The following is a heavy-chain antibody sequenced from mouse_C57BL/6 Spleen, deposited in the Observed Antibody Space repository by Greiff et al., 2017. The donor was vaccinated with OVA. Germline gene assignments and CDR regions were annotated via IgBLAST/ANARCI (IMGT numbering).Heavy chain of an antibody. CDR1: GFTFSDYG. CDR2: ISNLAYSI. Sequence: EVQGVESGGGLVQPGGSLKLSCAASGFTFSDYGMAWVRQAPRKGPAWVAFISNLAYSIYYADTVTGRFTLSRENDKNTLYLKRSSLRSEDTAMYYCARFDYDERAMDYWGQGTSVTVSS. V-gene: IGHV5-15*01. D-gene: IGHD2-4*01. J-gene: IGHJ4*01. CDR3: ARFDYDERAMDY.